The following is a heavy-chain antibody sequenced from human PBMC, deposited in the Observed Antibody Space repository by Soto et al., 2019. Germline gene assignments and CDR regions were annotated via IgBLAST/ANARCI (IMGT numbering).Heavy chain of an antibody. D-gene: IGHD3-22*01. CDR1: GFTFSGSA. CDR3: TSIGYLAAFDI. Sequence: EVQLVESGGGLVQPGGSLKLYCAASGFTFSGSAMHWVRQASGKGLEWVGRIRSKANSYAPAYAASVEGRFTISRDDSQNTAYLPMNSRKTEDTSVYYCTSIGYLAAFDIWGQGTMVTVSS. V-gene: IGHV3-73*01. J-gene: IGHJ3*02. CDR2: IRSKANSYAP.